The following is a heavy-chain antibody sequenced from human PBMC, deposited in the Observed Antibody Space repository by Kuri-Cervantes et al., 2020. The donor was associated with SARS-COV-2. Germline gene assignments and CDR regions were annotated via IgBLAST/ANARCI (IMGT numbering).Heavy chain of an antibody. CDR3: AKDKEPSDYGDYVGADYYYYYYMDV. CDR2: TYYRSKWYN. J-gene: IGHJ6*03. D-gene: IGHD4-17*01. CDR1: GDSVSSNSAA. V-gene: IGHV6-1*01. Sequence: SETLSLTCAISGDSVSSNSAAWNWIRQSPSRGLEWLGRTYYRSKWYNDYAVSVKSRITINPDTSKNQFSLQLNSVTPEDTALYYCAKDKEPSDYGDYVGADYYYYYYMDVWGKGTTVTVSS.